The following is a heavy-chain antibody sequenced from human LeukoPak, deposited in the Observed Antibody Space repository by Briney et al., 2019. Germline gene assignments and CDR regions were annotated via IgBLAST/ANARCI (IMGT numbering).Heavy chain of an antibody. CDR3: TKTYYYDTK. Sequence: GGSLRLSCAASGFIFSNAWMSWVRQAPGKGLEWVGSIKSKTDGGATDYAAPVKGRFTISRDDSKNTVYLQMNSLKTEDTAVYYCTKTYYYDTKWGQGTLVTVSS. CDR1: GFIFSNAW. D-gene: IGHD3-22*01. J-gene: IGHJ4*02. CDR2: IKSKTDGGAT. V-gene: IGHV3-15*01.